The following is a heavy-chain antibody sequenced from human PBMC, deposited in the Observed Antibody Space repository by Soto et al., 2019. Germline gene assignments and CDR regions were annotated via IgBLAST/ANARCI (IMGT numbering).Heavy chain of an antibody. V-gene: IGHV3-23*01. J-gene: IGHJ4*02. D-gene: IGHD2-2*01. CDR2: ISGSGGST. CDR3: AKFLGGSTSCYDCYYFDY. CDR1: GFTFSSYA. Sequence: EVQLLESGGGLVQPGGSLRLSCAASGFTFSSYAMSWVRQAPGKGLEWVSAISGSGGSTYYEDSVKGRFTISRDNSKNTLYLQMNSLRAEDTAVYYCAKFLGGSTSCYDCYYFDYWGQGTLVTVSS.